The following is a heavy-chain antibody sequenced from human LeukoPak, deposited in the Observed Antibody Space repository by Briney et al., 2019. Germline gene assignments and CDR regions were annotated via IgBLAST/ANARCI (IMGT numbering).Heavy chain of an antibody. D-gene: IGHD1-26*01. CDR2: IYTSGST. V-gene: IGHV4-61*02. CDR3: ARIRSGYFDY. CDR1: GGSISSGSYY. J-gene: IGHJ4*02. Sequence: KPSETLSLTCTVSGGSISSGSYYWSWIRQPAGKGLEWIGRIYTSGSTNYNPSLKSRVTISVDTSKNQFSLKLSSVTAADTAVYYCARIRSGYFDYWGQGTLVTVSS.